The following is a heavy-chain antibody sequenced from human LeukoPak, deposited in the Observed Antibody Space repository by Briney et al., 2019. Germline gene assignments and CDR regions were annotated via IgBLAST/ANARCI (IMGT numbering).Heavy chain of an antibody. CDR1: GFTFSSYG. Sequence: GGSLRLSCAASGFTFSSYGMSWVRQAPGKGLEWVSAIETGGASTYYADSVKGRFSISRDNSKNTLYLQMNSLRAEDTAVYYCAKSPSRYGDYVGYWGQGTLVTVSS. V-gene: IGHV3-23*05. CDR2: IETGGAST. CDR3: AKSPSRYGDYVGY. D-gene: IGHD4-17*01. J-gene: IGHJ4*02.